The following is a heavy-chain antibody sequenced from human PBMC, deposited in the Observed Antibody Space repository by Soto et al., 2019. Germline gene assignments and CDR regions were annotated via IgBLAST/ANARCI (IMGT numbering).Heavy chain of an antibody. V-gene: IGHV3-23*01. CDR1: GFTFSSFA. Sequence: GGSLRLSCAASGFTFSSFAMSWVRQAPGKGLELVSAISGSGGSTYYADSVKGRFTISRDNSKNTLYLQMNSLRAEDTAVYYCATVRGVIITDAFDYWGQGTLVTLSS. CDR2: ISGSGGST. CDR3: ATVRGVIITDAFDY. J-gene: IGHJ4*02. D-gene: IGHD3-10*01.